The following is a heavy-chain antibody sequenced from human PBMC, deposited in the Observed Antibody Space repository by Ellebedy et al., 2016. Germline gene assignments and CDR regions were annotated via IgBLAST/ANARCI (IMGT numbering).Heavy chain of an antibody. V-gene: IGHV3-9*01. CDR2: ISWNSGSI. Sequence: SLKISXAASGFTFDDYAMPWVRQAPGKGLEWVSGISWNSGSIGYADSVKGRFTISRDNAKNSLYLQMNSLRAEDTALYYCAKDISPHEAGSVDYWGQGTLVTVSS. J-gene: IGHJ4*02. D-gene: IGHD6-6*01. CDR1: GFTFDDYA. CDR3: AKDISPHEAGSVDY.